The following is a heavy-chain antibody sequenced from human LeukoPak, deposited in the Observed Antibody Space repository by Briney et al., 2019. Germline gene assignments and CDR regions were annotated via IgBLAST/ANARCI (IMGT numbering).Heavy chain of an antibody. Sequence: GGSLRLSCAASGFTFSSYAMSWVRQAPGKGLVWVSRIKTDGSITDYADSVKGRFTISRDNAKNTLYLQMNSLRAEDTAVYYCVRLLDRDYWGQGTLVTVSS. D-gene: IGHD3-3*01. CDR3: VRLLDRDY. CDR1: GFTFSSYA. V-gene: IGHV3-74*01. CDR2: IKTDGSIT. J-gene: IGHJ4*02.